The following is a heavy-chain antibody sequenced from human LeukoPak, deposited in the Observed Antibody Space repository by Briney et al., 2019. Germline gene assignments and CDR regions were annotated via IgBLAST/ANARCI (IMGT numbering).Heavy chain of an antibody. CDR3: TRESGSYHGNDY. CDR2: INPNNGAT. Sequence: ASVTVSCKASGYTFTGYYMHWVRQAPGQGLEWMGRINPNNGATNYAQKLQGRVTITGDTTISTAYMELSSLRSDDTAVYYCTRESGSYHGNDYWGQGTLVTVSS. V-gene: IGHV1-2*06. CDR1: GYTFTGYY. D-gene: IGHD1-26*01. J-gene: IGHJ4*02.